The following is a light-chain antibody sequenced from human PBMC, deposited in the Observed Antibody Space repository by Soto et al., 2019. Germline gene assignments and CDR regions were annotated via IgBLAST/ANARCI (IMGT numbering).Light chain of an antibody. Sequence: DIQMTQSPSTLSASVGDRVTITCRASQSISSWLAWYKQKPRKAPKLLIYDASSLESGVPSRFSGSGSGTEFSLSISSLQPDDFATYYCQQYNSYWTFGQGTKVDIK. J-gene: IGKJ1*01. CDR2: DAS. CDR3: QQYNSYWT. CDR1: QSISSW. V-gene: IGKV1-5*01.